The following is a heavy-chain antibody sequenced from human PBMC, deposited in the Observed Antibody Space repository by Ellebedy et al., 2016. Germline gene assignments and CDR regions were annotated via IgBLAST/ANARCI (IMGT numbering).Heavy chain of an antibody. D-gene: IGHD2-2*01. CDR2: ISSSSSTI. Sequence: GGSLRLXCAASGFTFSSLWMGWLRRAPGKGLEWVSYISSSSSTIYYADSVKGRFTISRDNAKNSLYLQMNSLRAEDTAVYYCASCSSTGYWGQGTLVTVSS. CDR1: GFTFSSLW. J-gene: IGHJ4*02. CDR3: ASCSSTGY. V-gene: IGHV3-48*04.